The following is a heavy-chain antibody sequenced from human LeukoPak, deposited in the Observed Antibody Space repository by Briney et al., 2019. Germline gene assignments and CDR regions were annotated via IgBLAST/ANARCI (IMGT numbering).Heavy chain of an antibody. J-gene: IGHJ4*02. D-gene: IGHD6-19*01. CDR2: IYYSGST. Sequence: SETLSLTCTVSGGSISSSSYYWGWIRQPPGKGLEWIGSIYYSGSTYYNPSLKSRVTISADTSKNQFSLKLSSVTAADTAVYYCARDLRGWYYFDYWGQGTLVTVSS. CDR3: ARDLRGWYYFDY. V-gene: IGHV4-39*07. CDR1: GGSISSSSYY.